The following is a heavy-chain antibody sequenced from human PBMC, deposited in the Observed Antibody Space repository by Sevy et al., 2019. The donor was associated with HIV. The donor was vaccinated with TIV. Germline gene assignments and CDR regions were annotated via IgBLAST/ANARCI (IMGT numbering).Heavy chain of an antibody. CDR2: ISWDGGST. Sequence: GGSLRLSCVASGFTFDDYTMHWVRQVPGKGLDWVSLISWDGGSTYYADSVKDRFTISRDNSKNSLYLQMNSLRTEDTALYYCARHLRGISCGDDCYTFDYWGQGTLVTVSS. J-gene: IGHJ4*02. CDR3: ARHLRGISCGDDCYTFDY. V-gene: IGHV3-43*01. CDR1: GFTFDDYT. D-gene: IGHD2-21*02.